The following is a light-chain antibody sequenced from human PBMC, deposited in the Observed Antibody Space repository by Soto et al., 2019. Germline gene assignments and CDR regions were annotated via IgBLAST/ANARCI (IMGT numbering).Light chain of an antibody. V-gene: IGLV2-11*01. CDR2: DVS. CDR3: CSYAGSYILI. Sequence: QSALTQPRSLSGSPGQSVTISCTGTSSDVGGYDYVSWYQQHPGKVPKLMIIDVSKRPSGVPDRFSGSKSGNTASLTISGLQAEDEADYHCCSYAGSYILIFGGGTKVTVL. CDR1: SSDVGGYDY. J-gene: IGLJ2*01.